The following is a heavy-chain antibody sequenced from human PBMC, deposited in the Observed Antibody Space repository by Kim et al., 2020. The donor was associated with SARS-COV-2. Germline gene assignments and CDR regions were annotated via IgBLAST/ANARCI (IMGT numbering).Heavy chain of an antibody. D-gene: IGHD3-9*01. CDR2: ISAYNGNT. CDR1: GYTFTSYG. CDR3: ARSSRYPVDYYYYGMDV. Sequence: ASVKVSCKASGYTFTSYGISWVRQAPGQGLEWMGWISAYNGNTNYAQKLQGRVTMTTDTSTSTAYMELRSLRSDDTAVYYCARSSRYPVDYYYYGMDVWGQGTTVTVSS. V-gene: IGHV1-18*01. J-gene: IGHJ6*02.